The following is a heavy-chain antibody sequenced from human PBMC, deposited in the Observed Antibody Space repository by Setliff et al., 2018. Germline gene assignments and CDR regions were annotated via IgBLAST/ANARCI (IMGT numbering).Heavy chain of an antibody. Sequence: SGGSLRLSCAASGFSFSSYAMHWVRQAPGKGLEWVAVISSDGINKYYVDSVKGRFTVSRDNSKDTLYLQMNSLRVEDSAVYYCARTQVVPASTYSIDYWGQGTLVTVSS. J-gene: IGHJ4*02. CDR1: GFSFSSYA. CDR2: ISSDGINK. CDR3: ARTQVVPASTYSIDY. V-gene: IGHV3-30*01. D-gene: IGHD2-2*01.